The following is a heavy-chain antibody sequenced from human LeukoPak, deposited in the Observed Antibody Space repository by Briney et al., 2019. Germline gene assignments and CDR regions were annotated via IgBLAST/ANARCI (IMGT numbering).Heavy chain of an antibody. CDR3: ARGGILRYFDWLLPPHDAFDI. Sequence: SETLSLTCAVYGGSFSGYYWSWIRQPPGKGLEWIGEINHSGSTNYNPSLKSRVTISVDTSKNQFSLKLSSVTAADMAVYYCARGGILRYFDWLLPPHDAFDIWGQGTMVTVSS. V-gene: IGHV4-34*01. CDR1: GGSFSGYY. CDR2: INHSGST. D-gene: IGHD3-9*01. J-gene: IGHJ3*02.